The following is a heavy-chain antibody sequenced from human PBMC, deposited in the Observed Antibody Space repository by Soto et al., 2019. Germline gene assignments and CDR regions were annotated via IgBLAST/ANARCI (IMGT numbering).Heavy chain of an antibody. CDR1: GGSISSGGYY. Sequence: PSETLSLTCTVSGGSISSGGYYWSWIRQHPGKGLEWIGSIYYSGSTYYNPSLKSRVTISVDTSKNQFSLKLSSVTAADTAVYYCARQDIVLMVYANDYWGQGTLVTVSS. J-gene: IGHJ4*02. CDR3: ARQDIVLMVYANDY. CDR2: IYYSGST. D-gene: IGHD2-8*01. V-gene: IGHV4-39*01.